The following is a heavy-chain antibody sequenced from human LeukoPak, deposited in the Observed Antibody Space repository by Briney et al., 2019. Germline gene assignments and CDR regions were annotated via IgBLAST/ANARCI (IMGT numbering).Heavy chain of an antibody. CDR3: ARGGGQRDKRGKGDY. D-gene: IGHD3-10*01. CDR2: INPSGGST. J-gene: IGHJ4*02. CDR1: GYTFTSYY. V-gene: IGHV1-46*01. Sequence: ASVKVSCEASGYTFTSYYMHWVRQAPGQGLEWMGIINPSGGSTSYAQKFQGRVTMTRDTSTSTVYMELSSLRSEDTAVYYCARGGGQRDKRGKGDYWGQGTLVTVSS.